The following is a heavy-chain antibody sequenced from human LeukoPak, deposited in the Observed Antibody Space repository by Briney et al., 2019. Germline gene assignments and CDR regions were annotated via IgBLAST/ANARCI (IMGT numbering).Heavy chain of an antibody. CDR3: AKDSAFYYIDV. CDR2: ISATGGTT. D-gene: IGHD3-10*01. CDR1: GFTFSSYG. J-gene: IGHJ6*03. Sequence: PAGGSLRLSCAASGFTFSSYGMSWVRQAPGKGLEWVSAISATGGTTYYADSVKGRFTISRDNSKNTLYLQMNSLKGDDTAVYYCAKDSAFYYIDVWGKGTTVIISS. V-gene: IGHV3-23*01.